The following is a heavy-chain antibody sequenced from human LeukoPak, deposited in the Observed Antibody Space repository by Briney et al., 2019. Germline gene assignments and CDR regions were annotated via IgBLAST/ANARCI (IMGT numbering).Heavy chain of an antibody. J-gene: IGHJ4*02. Sequence: SQTLSLTCVISGDSVSNNKAAWNWIRQSPSRGLEWLGRTYYRSRWYSDYAPSVKGRITINPDTSKNQFSLQLNSVTPEDTAVYYCAAEGGSGRLNWGQGILVTVSS. V-gene: IGHV6-1*01. CDR2: TYYRSRWYS. CDR3: AAEGGSGRLN. D-gene: IGHD3-10*01. CDR1: GDSVSNNKAA.